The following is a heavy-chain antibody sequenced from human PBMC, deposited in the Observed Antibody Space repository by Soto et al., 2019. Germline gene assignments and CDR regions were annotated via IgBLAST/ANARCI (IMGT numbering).Heavy chain of an antibody. Sequence: SETLSLTCTVSGGSVSSGSYYWSWIRQPPGKGLEWIGYMYNSGSTNYNPSLKSRVIISVDTSKNQFSLKLSSVTASDTAVYYCARVSSGWYYFDYWGQGTLVTVSS. V-gene: IGHV4-61*01. D-gene: IGHD6-19*01. CDR2: MYNSGST. CDR1: GGSVSSGSYY. J-gene: IGHJ4*02. CDR3: ARVSSGWYYFDY.